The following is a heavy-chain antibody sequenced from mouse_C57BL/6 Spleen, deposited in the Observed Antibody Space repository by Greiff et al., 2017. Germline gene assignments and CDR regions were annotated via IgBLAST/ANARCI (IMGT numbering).Heavy chain of an antibody. CDR1: GYTFTSYW. D-gene: IGHD1-1*01. CDR3: ARTYYGGSPAWFAY. J-gene: IGHJ3*01. Sequence: VQLQQPGAELVMPGASVKLSCKASGYTFTSYWMHWVKQRPGQGLEWIGEIDPSDSYTNYNQKFKGKSTLTVDKSSSTAYMQLSSLTSEDSAVYYCARTYYGGSPAWFAYWGQGTLVTVSA. CDR2: IDPSDSYT. V-gene: IGHV1-69*01.